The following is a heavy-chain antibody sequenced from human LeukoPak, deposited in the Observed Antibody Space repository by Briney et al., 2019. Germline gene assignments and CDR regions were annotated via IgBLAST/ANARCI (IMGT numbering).Heavy chain of an antibody. CDR1: GFTFSNYA. CDR3: ARDDPRTHWLLDY. D-gene: IGHD6-19*01. J-gene: IGHJ4*02. V-gene: IGHV3-64*01. CDR2: VTDNGAIT. Sequence: LPGGSLRLSCAASGFTFSNYAMHWVRQAPGEGIEYVSAVTDNGAITYYANSVKGRFTISRDNSKSTVSLQMGSLRVEDMAMYYCARDDPRTHWLLDYWGQGTLVTVSS.